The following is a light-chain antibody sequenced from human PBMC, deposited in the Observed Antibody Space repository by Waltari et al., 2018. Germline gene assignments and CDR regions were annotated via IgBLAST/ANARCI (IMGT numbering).Light chain of an antibody. V-gene: IGLV1-51*01. CDR2: DNN. CDR3: ATWDSSLSGGV. Sequence: HSVLTQPPSVSAAPGQDVTIFCSGRSSNIGNNYVSWYQQVPGTAPKNLIFDNNERPSGSPDRFSGSKSGTSATLDITGLQTGDEAHYYCATWDSSLSGGVFGGGTKVTVL. CDR1: SSNIGNNY. J-gene: IGLJ3*02.